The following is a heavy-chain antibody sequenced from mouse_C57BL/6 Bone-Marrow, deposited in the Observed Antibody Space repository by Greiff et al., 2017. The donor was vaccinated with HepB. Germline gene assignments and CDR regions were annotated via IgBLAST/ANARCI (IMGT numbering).Heavy chain of an antibody. J-gene: IGHJ2*01. CDR1: GYTFTSYG. V-gene: IGHV1-81*01. CDR2: IYPRSGNT. D-gene: IGHD1-1*01. Sequence: VMLVESGAELARPGASVKLSCKASGYTFTSYGISWVKQRTGQGLEWIGEIYPRSGNTYYNEKFKGKAKLTADKSSSTAYMELRSLTSEDSAVYFCARRDYGSSYGYWGQGTTLTVSS. CDR3: ARRDYGSSYGY.